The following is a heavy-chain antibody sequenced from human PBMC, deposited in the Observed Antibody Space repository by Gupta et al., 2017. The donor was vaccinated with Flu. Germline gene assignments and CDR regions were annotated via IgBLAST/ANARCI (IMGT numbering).Heavy chain of an antibody. V-gene: IGHV3-11*01. CDR3: ARDRDTNAWYYY. CDR1: FSDYY. J-gene: IGHJ4*02. Sequence: FSDYYMAWIRQAPGKGLEWVSYISSSGSTTYYADSVKGRFTISRDDAKDSLYLQMNSLRAEDTAIYYCARDRDTNAWYYYWGRGTLVAVSS. CDR2: ISSSGSTT. D-gene: IGHD6-19*01.